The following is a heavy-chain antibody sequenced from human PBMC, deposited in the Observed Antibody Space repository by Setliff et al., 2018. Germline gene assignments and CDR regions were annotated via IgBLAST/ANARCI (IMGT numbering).Heavy chain of an antibody. D-gene: IGHD6-19*01. J-gene: IGHJ6*03. CDR3: AVAVAGGDYYYYYCYMDV. V-gene: IGHV4-61*09. CDR2: IYTSGST. CDR1: GGSISSGSYY. Sequence: SETLSLTCTVSGGSISSGSYYWSWIRQPAGKGLEWIGHIYTSGSTNYNPSLKNRVTISVDTSKSQFSLKLSSVTAADTAVYYCAVAVAGGDYYYYYCYMDVWGKGTTVTVSS.